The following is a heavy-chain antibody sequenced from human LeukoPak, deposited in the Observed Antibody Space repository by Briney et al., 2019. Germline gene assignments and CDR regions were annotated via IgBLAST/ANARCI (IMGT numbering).Heavy chain of an antibody. J-gene: IGHJ3*02. D-gene: IGHD6-19*01. CDR1: GGSISSSSYY. CDR3: ARSGSGWYSDDQRDAFDI. CDR2: IYYSGST. Sequence: PSETLSLTCTVSGGSISSSSYYWGWIRQPPGKGLEWIGSIYYSGSTYYNPSLKSRVTISVDTSKNQFSLKLSSVTAADTAVYYCARSGSGWYSDDQRDAFDIWGQGTMVTVSS. V-gene: IGHV4-39*01.